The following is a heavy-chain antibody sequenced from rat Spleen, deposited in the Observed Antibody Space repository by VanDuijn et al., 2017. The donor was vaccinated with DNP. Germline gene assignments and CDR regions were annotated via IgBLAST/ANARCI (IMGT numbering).Heavy chain of an antibody. CDR2: ISPSGGST. V-gene: IGHV5-19*01. CDR3: TRQLGLDY. CDR1: GFTFSNYG. Sequence: EVQLVESGGGPVQPGRSLKLSCVASGFTFSNYGMHWIRQAPTKGLEWVASISPSGGSTYYPDSVKGRFTISRDDAKNSLYLQMNSLRSEDTATYYCTRQLGLDYWGQGVMVTVSS. J-gene: IGHJ2*01. D-gene: IGHD5-1*01.